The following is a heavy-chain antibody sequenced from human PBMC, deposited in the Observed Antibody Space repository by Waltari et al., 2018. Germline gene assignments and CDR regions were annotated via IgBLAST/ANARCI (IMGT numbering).Heavy chain of an antibody. D-gene: IGHD3-16*01. CDR1: GYSISSGYY. Sequence: QVQLQESGPGLVKPSETLSLTCAVSGYSISSGYYWGWIRQPPGKGLEWIGSIYHSGSTYYNPSLKRRVTISVDTSKNQFSLKLSSVTAADTAVYYCARGGGTRDQHYFDYWGQGTLVTVSS. CDR2: IYHSGST. CDR3: ARGGGTRDQHYFDY. V-gene: IGHV4-38-2*01. J-gene: IGHJ4*02.